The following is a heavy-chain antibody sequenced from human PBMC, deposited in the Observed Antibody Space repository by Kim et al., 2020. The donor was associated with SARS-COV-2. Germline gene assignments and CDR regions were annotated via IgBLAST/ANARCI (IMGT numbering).Heavy chain of an antibody. V-gene: IGHV4-34*01. CDR3: ARPGFRIWGSYAPEYFQH. CDR2: INHSGST. D-gene: IGHD3-16*01. CDR1: GGSFSGYY. Sequence: SETLSLTCAVYGGSFSGYYWSWIRQPPGKGLEWIGEINHSGSTNYNPSLKSRVTISVDTSKNQFSLKLSSVTAADTAVYYCARPGFRIWGSYAPEYFQHWGQGTLVTVSS. J-gene: IGHJ1*01.